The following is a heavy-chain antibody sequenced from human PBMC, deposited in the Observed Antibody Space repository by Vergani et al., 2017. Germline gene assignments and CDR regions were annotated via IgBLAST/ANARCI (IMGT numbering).Heavy chain of an antibody. CDR3: ASRYCSSTSCYKAYDY. J-gene: IGHJ4*02. CDR2: IIPIFGTA. V-gene: IGHV1-69*01. D-gene: IGHD2-2*01. CDR1: GGTFSSYA. Sequence: QVQLVQSGAEVKKPGSSVKVSCKASGGTFSSYAISWVRQAPGQGLEWMGGIIPIFGTANYAQKFQGRVPITADESTSTAYMELSSLRSEDTAVYYCASRYCSSTSCYKAYDYWGQGTLVTVSS.